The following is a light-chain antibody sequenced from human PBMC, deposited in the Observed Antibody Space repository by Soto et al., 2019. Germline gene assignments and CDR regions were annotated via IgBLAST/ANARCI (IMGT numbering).Light chain of an antibody. J-gene: IGKJ1*01. Sequence: DIQMTQSPSALSASVGDRVTITCRASQSITKWVAWYQQKPGKAPKLLIYKASSLESGVPSRFSGSGSGTEFTLTISRLQPDDFATYYCQQYNSYPWTFGQGTKVDIK. CDR2: KAS. CDR1: QSITKW. V-gene: IGKV1-5*03. CDR3: QQYNSYPWT.